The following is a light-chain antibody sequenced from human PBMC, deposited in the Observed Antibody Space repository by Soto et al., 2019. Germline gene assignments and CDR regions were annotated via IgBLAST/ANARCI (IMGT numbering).Light chain of an antibody. J-gene: IGLJ1*01. CDR2: DVS. CDR1: SSDVGGYNY. CDR3: SSYTSSGTYV. Sequence: SDRNQPASVSGAPGQSITISCTGTSSDVGGYNYVSWYQQHPGKAPKLLIYDVSNRPSGVSNRFSGSKSGNTASLTISGLQAEDEADYYCSSYTSSGTYVFGTGTKVTVL. V-gene: IGLV2-14*01.